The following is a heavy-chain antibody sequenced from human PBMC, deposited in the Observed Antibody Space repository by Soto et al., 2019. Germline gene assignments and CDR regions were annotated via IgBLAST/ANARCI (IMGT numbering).Heavy chain of an antibody. CDR2: ISADNGKT. Sequence: GASVKVSCKASGYTFTTYGISWVRQAPGQGLEWMGWISADNGKTNYAQNLQDRVTMTTDTSTSTAYMELRSLRSDDTAVYFCARGNQCSGGDCYHYYYMDVWGKGTTVTVSS. CDR3: ARGNQCSGGDCYHYYYMDV. D-gene: IGHD2-21*02. CDR1: GYTFTTYG. V-gene: IGHV1-18*01. J-gene: IGHJ6*03.